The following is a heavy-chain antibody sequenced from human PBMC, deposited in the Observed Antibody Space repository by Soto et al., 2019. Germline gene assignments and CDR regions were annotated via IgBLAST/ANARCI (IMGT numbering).Heavy chain of an antibody. D-gene: IGHD2-2*01. CDR2: VYYSGTT. CDR1: NGSISNDY. Sequence: SETLSLTCTVSNGSISNDYWTWIRQPPGKGLEWIGFVYYSGTTNYNPSLKSRVTMSVHTPKNQFSLKLRSVTPADTAIYYCARAPRDAIPDYWGQGTLVS. V-gene: IGHV4-59*01. CDR3: ARAPRDAIPDY. J-gene: IGHJ4*02.